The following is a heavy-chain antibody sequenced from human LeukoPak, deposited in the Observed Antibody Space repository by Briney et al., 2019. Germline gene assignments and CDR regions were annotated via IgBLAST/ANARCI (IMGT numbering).Heavy chain of an antibody. CDR2: ISGSGSYI. Sequence: GGSLRLSCAPSGVTFSSHFVNWVRQAPGKGLEWVSSISGSGSYIYYAESVKGRFTISRDNAKKSLYLQMNSLKAEDTAIYYCTRTNYPDWGQGTLVTVSS. CDR3: TRTNYPD. J-gene: IGHJ4*02. V-gene: IGHV3-21*01. CDR1: GVTFSSHF. D-gene: IGHD4/OR15-4a*01.